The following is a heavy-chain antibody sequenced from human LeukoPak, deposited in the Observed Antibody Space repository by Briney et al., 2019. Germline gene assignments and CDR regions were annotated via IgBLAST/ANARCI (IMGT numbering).Heavy chain of an antibody. J-gene: IGHJ3*02. Sequence: GASVRVSCKASGYTFTSYDINWVRQATGQGLEWMGWMNPNSGYTGYAQKFQGRVSMTMNTSISTAYMELSSLRSEDTAVYYCARVPREIMSIWGQGTMVTVSS. D-gene: IGHD1-26*01. CDR2: MNPNSGYT. CDR3: ARVPREIMSI. CDR1: GYTFTSYD. V-gene: IGHV1-8*01.